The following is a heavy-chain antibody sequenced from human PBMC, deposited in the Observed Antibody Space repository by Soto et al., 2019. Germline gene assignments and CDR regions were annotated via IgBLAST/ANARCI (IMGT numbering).Heavy chain of an antibody. V-gene: IGHV3-23*01. J-gene: IGHJ4*02. CDR2: ISGSGGST. D-gene: IGHD6-13*01. CDR1: GFTFSTYA. CDR3: AKSYSSNWYDYFDY. Sequence: GGSLRLSCAASGFTFSTYAMSWVRQAPGKGLEWVSAISGSGGSTYYADSVKGRFTISRDNSKNTLYLQMNSLRAEDTALYYCAKSYSSNWYDYFDYWGQGTMVTVSS.